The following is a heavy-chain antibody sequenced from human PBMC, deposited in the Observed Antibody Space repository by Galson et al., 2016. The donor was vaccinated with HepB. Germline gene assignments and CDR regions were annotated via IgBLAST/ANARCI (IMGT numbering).Heavy chain of an antibody. D-gene: IGHD1/OR15-1a*01. CDR1: GDSVSSNSAA. CDR3: VEQRKGAPYGMDV. J-gene: IGHJ6*02. V-gene: IGHV6-1*01. CDR2: TYYGSKWYN. Sequence: CAISGDSVSSNSAAWNWIRQSPSRGLEWLGRTYYGSKWYNDYAVSVKSRIIVNPDTSKNQFSLQLNSVTPEDTAVYYCVEQRKGAPYGMDVWGQGTLVIVSS.